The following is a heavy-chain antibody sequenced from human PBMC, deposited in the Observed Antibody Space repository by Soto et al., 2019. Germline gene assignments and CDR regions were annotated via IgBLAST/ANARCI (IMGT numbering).Heavy chain of an antibody. CDR2: IYYSGST. CDR3: ASIVVTAAPFDY. V-gene: IGHV4-31*03. Sequence: QVQLQESGPGLVKPSQTLSLTCTVSGGSISSGGYYWSWIRQHPGKGLEWIGYIYYSGSTYYNPSLIRRVTISVDASKTQFSLKLSSVTAADTAVYYCASIVVTAAPFDYWGQGTLVTVSS. CDR1: GGSISSGGYY. J-gene: IGHJ4*02. D-gene: IGHD2-2*01.